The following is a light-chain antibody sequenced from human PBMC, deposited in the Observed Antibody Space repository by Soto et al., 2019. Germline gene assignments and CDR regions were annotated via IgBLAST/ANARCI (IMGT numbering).Light chain of an antibody. CDR1: QSISSY. J-gene: IGKJ1*01. CDR3: QQSYSTLWT. V-gene: IGKV1-39*01. Sequence: DIQLTQSPSSLSASVGERVTLTCLTSQSISSYLNWYQQKPGKAPKLLIYAASSLQSGVPSRFSGSGSGTDFTLTISSLQPEDFATYYCQQSYSTLWTFGQGTKVDI. CDR2: AAS.